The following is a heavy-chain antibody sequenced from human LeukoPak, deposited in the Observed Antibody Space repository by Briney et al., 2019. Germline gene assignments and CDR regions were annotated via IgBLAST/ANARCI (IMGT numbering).Heavy chain of an antibody. CDR2: INPSTGGA. CDR3: AREDYYDGSGYPDY. V-gene: IGHV1-2*02. J-gene: IGHJ4*02. D-gene: IGHD3-22*01. Sequence: GASVKVSCKASGYTFTDFHMHWVRQAPGQGLEWMGWINPSTGGANYARKFQGRVTMTRDTSISTAYMELSRLRSDDTAVYYCAREDYYDGSGYPDYWGPGTLVTVSS. CDR1: GYTFTDFH.